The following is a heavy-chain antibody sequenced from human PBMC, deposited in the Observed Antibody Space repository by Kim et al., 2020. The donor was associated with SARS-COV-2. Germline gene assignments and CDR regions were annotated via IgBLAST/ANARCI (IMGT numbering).Heavy chain of an antibody. CDR3: ARDGNPYYDFWSGYYPNYYYGMDV. J-gene: IGHJ6*02. D-gene: IGHD3-3*01. CDR1: GFTFSDYY. Sequence: GGSLRLSCAASGFTFSDYYMSWIRQAPGKGLEWVSYISSSSSYTNYADSVKGRFTISRDNAKNSLYLQMNSLRAEDTAVYYCARDGNPYYDFWSGYYPNYYYGMDVWGQGTTVTVSS. V-gene: IGHV3-11*06. CDR2: ISSSSSYT.